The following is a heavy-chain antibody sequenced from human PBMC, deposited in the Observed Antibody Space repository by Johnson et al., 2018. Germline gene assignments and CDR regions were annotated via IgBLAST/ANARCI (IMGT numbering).Heavy chain of an antibody. J-gene: IGHJ3*02. CDR3: SKEPSGDGGAFQI. CDR2: ISYDGSNK. V-gene: IGHV3-30*18. Sequence: VQLVESGGGVVQPGRSLRLSCAASGFTFSSYGMHWVRQAPGKGLEWVAVISYDGSNKYYADSVRGRFTISRDNSKNTRYLQMNSLRAEDTAVFYCSKEPSGDGGAFQIWGQGTMVTVAS. CDR1: GFTFSSYG. D-gene: IGHD4-17*01.